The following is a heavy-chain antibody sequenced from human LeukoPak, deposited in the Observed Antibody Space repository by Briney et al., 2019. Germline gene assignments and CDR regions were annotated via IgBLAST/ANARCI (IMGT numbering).Heavy chain of an antibody. Sequence: GGSLGLSCAASGVTFSSYAMSWVRQAPGKGLEWLSAISGSGGSTYYADSVKGRFTISRDNSKNTLYLQMNSLRAEDTAVYYCAKVAIAVAQPKYYFDYWGQGTLVTVSS. J-gene: IGHJ4*02. V-gene: IGHV3-23*01. CDR1: GVTFSSYA. D-gene: IGHD6-19*01. CDR2: ISGSGGST. CDR3: AKVAIAVAQPKYYFDY.